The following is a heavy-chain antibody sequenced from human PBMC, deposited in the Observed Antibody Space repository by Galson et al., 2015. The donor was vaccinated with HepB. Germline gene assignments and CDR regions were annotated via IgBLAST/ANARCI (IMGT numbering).Heavy chain of an antibody. J-gene: IGHJ6*02. V-gene: IGHV1-69*13. CDR3: ARDQTQTYYYYGMDV. Sequence: SVKVSCKASGGTFSSYAISWVRQAPGQGLEWMGGIIPIFGTANYAQKFQGRVTITADESTSTAYMELSSLRSEDTAVDYCARDQTQTYYYYGMDVWGQGTTVTVSS. CDR2: IIPIFGTA. CDR1: GGTFSSYA.